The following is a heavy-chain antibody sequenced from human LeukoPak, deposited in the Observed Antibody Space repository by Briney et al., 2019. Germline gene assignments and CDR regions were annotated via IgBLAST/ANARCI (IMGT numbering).Heavy chain of an antibody. Sequence: ASVKVSCKASGYTLTSYGISWVRQAPGQGLEWMGWISAYNGNTNYAQKLQGRVTMTTDTSTSTAYMELRSLRSDDTAVYYCASFTVTTDLYYYYGMDVWGQGTTVTVSS. CDR3: ASFTVTTDLYYYYGMDV. CDR2: ISAYNGNT. D-gene: IGHD4-17*01. J-gene: IGHJ6*02. CDR1: GYTLTSYG. V-gene: IGHV1-18*01.